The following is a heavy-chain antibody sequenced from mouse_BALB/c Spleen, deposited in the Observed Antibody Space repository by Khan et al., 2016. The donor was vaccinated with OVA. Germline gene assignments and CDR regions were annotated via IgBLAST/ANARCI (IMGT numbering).Heavy chain of an antibody. D-gene: IGHD1-1*01. CDR2: INTGGIYT. CDR3: ARLAYYYNSEGFAY. J-gene: IGHJ3*01. V-gene: IGHV5-6*01. CDR1: GFTFSTYG. Sequence: EVELVESGGDFVRPGGSLKLSCAASGFTFSTYGMSWIRQTPDKRLEWVATINTGGIYTYYPDSVKGRFTISRDNAKNTLYLQLSSLTSEDTAIYYCARLAYYYNSEGFAYWGQGTLVTVS.